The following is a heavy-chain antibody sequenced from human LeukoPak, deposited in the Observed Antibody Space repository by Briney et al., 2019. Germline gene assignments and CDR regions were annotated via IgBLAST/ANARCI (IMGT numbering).Heavy chain of an antibody. Sequence: GGSLRLSCAASGFTFSSYGMHWVRQAPGKGLEWVAFIRYDGSNKYYADSVKGRFTVSRDNSKNTLYLQMNSLRAEDTAVYYCAKGPFKRYSGSYLDYWGQGTLVTVSS. D-gene: IGHD1-26*01. V-gene: IGHV3-30*02. J-gene: IGHJ4*02. CDR2: IRYDGSNK. CDR3: AKGPFKRYSGSYLDY. CDR1: GFTFSSYG.